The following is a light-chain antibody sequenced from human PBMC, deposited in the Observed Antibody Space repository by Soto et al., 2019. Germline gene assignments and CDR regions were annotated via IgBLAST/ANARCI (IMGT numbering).Light chain of an antibody. CDR2: HNT. J-gene: IGLJ1*01. CDR1: SSDIGHYDY. V-gene: IGLV2-14*03. Sequence: QSALTQPASVSGSPGQSITISCTGTSSDIGHYDYVSWYQQHPGKAPKLMIYHNTYRPSGVSNRYSGSKSGNSASLTISGLQADDEADYYCCSLTTSHTYVFGSGTKGTVL. CDR3: CSLTTSHTYV.